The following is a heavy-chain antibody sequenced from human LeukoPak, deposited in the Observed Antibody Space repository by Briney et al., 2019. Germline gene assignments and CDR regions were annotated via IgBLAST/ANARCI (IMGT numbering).Heavy chain of an antibody. D-gene: IGHD3/OR15-3a*01. J-gene: IGHJ4*02. V-gene: IGHV3-23*01. CDR3: ASQGTGYHSV. CDR1: GFTFSTYP. CDR2: ISENGAGT. Sequence: PGASLRLSCAASGFTFSTYPMSWVRQAPGKGPEWVSSISENGAGTYYADSAKGRFTISRDNSRNTMYLQMHSLRVGDTAVYYCASQGTGYHSVWGQGTLVTVSS.